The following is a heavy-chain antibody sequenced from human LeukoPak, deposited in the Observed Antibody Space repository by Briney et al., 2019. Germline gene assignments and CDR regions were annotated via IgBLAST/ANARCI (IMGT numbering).Heavy chain of an antibody. CDR3: ARPRYCSSTSCSGFDY. V-gene: IGHV1-69*05. CDR2: IIPIFGTA. J-gene: IGHJ4*02. D-gene: IGHD2-2*01. Sequence: ASVKVSCKASGGTFSSYAISWVRQAPGQGLEWMGGIIPIFGTANYAQKFQGRVTITTDESTSTAYMELSSLRSEDTAVYYCARPRYCSSTSCSGFDYWGQGTLVTVSS. CDR1: GGTFSSYA.